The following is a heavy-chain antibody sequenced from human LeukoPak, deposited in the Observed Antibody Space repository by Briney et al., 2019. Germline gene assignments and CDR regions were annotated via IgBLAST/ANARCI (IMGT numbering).Heavy chain of an antibody. CDR3: GKANDDYYFDY. J-gene: IGHJ4*02. V-gene: IGHV3-23*01. CDR2: ISAAGVT. D-gene: IGHD1-1*01. CDR1: GFTLSNYA. Sequence: PGGSLRLSCAASGFTLSNYAMNWVRQAPGQGLEWVSVISAAGVTYYADSLKGRFTISRDNSKNTLYLQMDSLRVEDTAVYYCGKANDDYYFDYWGQGTLATVSS.